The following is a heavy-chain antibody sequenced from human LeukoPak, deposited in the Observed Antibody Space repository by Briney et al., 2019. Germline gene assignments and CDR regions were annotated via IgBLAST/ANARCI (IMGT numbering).Heavy chain of an antibody. V-gene: IGHV1-2*02. CDR3: AKDGYYDSSGYYYSCTAY. D-gene: IGHD3-22*01. Sequence: ASVKVSCKASGYTFTGYYMHWVRQAPGQGLEWMGWINPNSGGTNYAQKFQGRVTMTRDTSISTAYMELSRLRSDDTAVYYCAKDGYYDSSGYYYSCTAYWGQGTLVTVSS. CDR1: GYTFTGYY. CDR2: INPNSGGT. J-gene: IGHJ4*02.